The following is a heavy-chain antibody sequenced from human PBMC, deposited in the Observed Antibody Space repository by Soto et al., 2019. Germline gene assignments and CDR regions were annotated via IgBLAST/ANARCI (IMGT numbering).Heavy chain of an antibody. Sequence: DVQLVESGGGVVQPGGSLRLSCAASGFTFSSYWMHWVRQAPGKGLVWVSRISDDGSFYADSVKGRFTTSSDSSKTTVYLQMNGLRPDDTAVYYCATWHEREHAYDVWGQGTTVTVSS. CDR2: ISDDGS. D-gene: IGHD1-1*01. J-gene: IGHJ3*01. V-gene: IGHV3-74*01. CDR1: GFTFSSYW. CDR3: ATWHEREHAYDV.